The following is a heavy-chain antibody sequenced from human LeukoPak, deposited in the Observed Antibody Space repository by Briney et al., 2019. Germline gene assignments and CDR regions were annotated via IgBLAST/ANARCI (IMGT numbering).Heavy chain of an antibody. V-gene: IGHV7-4-1*02. CDR3: AKQGPGYCSSTSCYGVDY. CDR2: INTNTGNP. J-gene: IGHJ4*02. D-gene: IGHD2-2*01. CDR1: GYTFTSHA. Sequence: GASVKVSCKASGYTFTSHAMNWVRQAPGQGLEWVGWINTNTGNPTYAQGFTGRFVFSLDTSVSTAYLQISSLKAEDTAVYYCAKQGPGYCSSTSCYGVDYWGQGTLVTVSS.